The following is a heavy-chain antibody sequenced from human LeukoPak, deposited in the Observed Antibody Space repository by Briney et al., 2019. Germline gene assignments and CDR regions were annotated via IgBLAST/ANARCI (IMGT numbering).Heavy chain of an antibody. V-gene: IGHV5-51*01. Sequence: GESLKISCKASGYTFNNYWIGWVLQMPGRGLEWMGMLYPDGSATTYHPSFEGRVTISADKSVTTAYLEWNSLKASDTALYYCVRQGLQSGTYPAYWGPGTLVTVSS. CDR3: VRQGLQSGTYPAY. CDR1: GYTFNNYW. CDR2: LYPDGSAT. J-gene: IGHJ4*02. D-gene: IGHD1-26*01.